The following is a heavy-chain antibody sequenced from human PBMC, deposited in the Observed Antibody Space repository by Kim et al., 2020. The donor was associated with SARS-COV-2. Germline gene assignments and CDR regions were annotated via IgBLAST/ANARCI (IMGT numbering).Heavy chain of an antibody. CDR1: GYTFTSYG. V-gene: IGHV1-18*01. CDR3: ARGWVKDIVATIFWY. D-gene: IGHD5-12*01. CDR2: ISAYNGNT. Sequence: ASVKVSCKASGYTFTSYGISWVRQAPGQGLEWMGWISAYNGNTNYAQKLQGRVTMTTDTSTSTAYMELRSLRSDDTAVYYCARGWVKDIVATIFWYWGQGTLVTVSS. J-gene: IGHJ4*02.